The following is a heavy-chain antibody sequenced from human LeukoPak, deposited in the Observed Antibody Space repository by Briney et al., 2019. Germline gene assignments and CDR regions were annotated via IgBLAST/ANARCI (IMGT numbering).Heavy chain of an antibody. CDR1: GLTFSSYA. CDR2: ISYDGNNK. CDR3: ARGGVVVVVSYMDV. D-gene: IGHD2-21*01. Sequence: GTSLRLSCAASGLTFSSYAMHWVRQAPGKGLEWLALISYDGNNKYYADSVKGRFTISRDNSKNTLYLQMNSPRAEDTAVYYCARGGVVVVVSYMDVWGEGTTVTVSS. V-gene: IGHV3-30-3*01. J-gene: IGHJ6*03.